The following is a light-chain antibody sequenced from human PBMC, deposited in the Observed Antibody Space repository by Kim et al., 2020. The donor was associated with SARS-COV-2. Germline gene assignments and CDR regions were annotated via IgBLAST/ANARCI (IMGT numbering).Light chain of an antibody. CDR3: ASYTTRSTWV. CDR1: SSDVGAYTY. CDR2: DVT. Sequence: GQSITVACTGTSSDVGAYTYVSWYQQHPNKAPKLMIYDVTKRPSGVSNRFSGSKSGNTASLTISGLQAEDEADYYCASYTTRSTWVFGGVTQLTVL. V-gene: IGLV2-14*03. J-gene: IGLJ3*02.